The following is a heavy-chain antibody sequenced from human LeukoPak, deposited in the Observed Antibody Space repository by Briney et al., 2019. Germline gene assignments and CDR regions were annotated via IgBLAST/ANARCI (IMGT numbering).Heavy chain of an antibody. D-gene: IGHD4-11*01. CDR1: GGTFSSYA. J-gene: IGHJ4*02. Sequence: RASVKVSCKASGGTFSSYAISWVRQAPGQGLEWMGRINPNSGGTNYAQKFQGRVTMTRDTSISTAYMELSRLRSDDTAVYYCARAESSNWDTKYYFDYWGQGTLVTVSS. CDR3: ARAESSNWDTKYYFDY. CDR2: INPNSGGT. V-gene: IGHV1-2*06.